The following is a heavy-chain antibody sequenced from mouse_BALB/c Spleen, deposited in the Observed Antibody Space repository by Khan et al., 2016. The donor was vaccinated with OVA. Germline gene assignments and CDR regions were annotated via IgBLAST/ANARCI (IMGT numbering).Heavy chain of an antibody. D-gene: IGHD2-2*01. Sequence: EVQLQESGPELMKPGTSVKISCKASGYSFTSYYIHWVMQSHGKSLVWIGYVDPFSGDTTYNQKFKGKATLTVDKSSSTAYIHLSNLTSEDSTVYYCTRHGYVAWFTYWGQGTLVTVSA. CDR3: TRHGYVAWFTY. V-gene: IGHV1S135*01. J-gene: IGHJ3*01. CDR2: VDPFSGDT. CDR1: GYSFTSYY.